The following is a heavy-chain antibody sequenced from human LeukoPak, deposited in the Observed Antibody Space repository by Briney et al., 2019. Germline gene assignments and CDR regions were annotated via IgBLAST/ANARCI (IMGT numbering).Heavy chain of an antibody. CDR3: ARVGSSGSFRHLEIDPFDY. J-gene: IGHJ4*02. V-gene: IGHV3-9*01. D-gene: IGHD6-19*01. Sequence: PGRSLRLSCAASGFTFDDYAMHWVRQAPGKGLEWVSGISWNSGSIGYADSVKGRFTISRDNAKNSLYLQMNSLRAEDTAVYYCARVGSSGSFRHLEIDPFDYWGQGTLVTVSS. CDR1: GFTFDDYA. CDR2: ISWNSGSI.